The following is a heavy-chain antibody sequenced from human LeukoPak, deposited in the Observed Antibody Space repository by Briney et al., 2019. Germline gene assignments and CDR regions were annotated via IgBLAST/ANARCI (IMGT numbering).Heavy chain of an antibody. Sequence: ASVKVSCKASGYTFTSYGISWVRQAPGQGLEWMGWISAYNGNTNYAQKFQGRVTMTRDTSISTAYMELSRLRSDDTAVYYCARGPYVWGGYPDYWGQGTLVTVSS. J-gene: IGHJ4*02. CDR1: GYTFTSYG. CDR3: ARGPYVWGGYPDY. V-gene: IGHV1-18*01. D-gene: IGHD3-16*02. CDR2: ISAYNGNT.